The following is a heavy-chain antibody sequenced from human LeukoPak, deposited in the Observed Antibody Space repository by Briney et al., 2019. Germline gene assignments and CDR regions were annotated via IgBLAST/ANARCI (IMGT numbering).Heavy chain of an antibody. D-gene: IGHD2/OR15-2a*01. J-gene: IGHJ4*02. Sequence: ASVKVSCKASGYTFTSYYMHLVRQAPGQGLEWMGIINPSGGSTSYTQKFQGRVTMTRDTSTTTVYMELSSLRSQDTAVYYCARHKEVGDYYYFDYWGQGTLFTVSS. CDR1: GYTFTSYY. CDR2: INPSGGST. V-gene: IGHV1-46*01. CDR3: ARHKEVGDYYYFDY.